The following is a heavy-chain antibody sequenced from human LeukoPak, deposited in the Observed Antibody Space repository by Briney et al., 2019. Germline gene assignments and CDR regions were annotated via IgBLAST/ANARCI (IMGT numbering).Heavy chain of an antibody. CDR1: GFTFSSYS. CDR2: ISSSGTFI. V-gene: IGHV3-21*04. D-gene: IGHD1-26*01. CDR3: ARDLGIVGATTELYYFDY. J-gene: IGHJ4*02. Sequence: PGGSLRLSCAASGFTFSSYSMNWARQAPGKGLEWVSSISSSGTFIYYADSVKGRFTISRDNAKNSLYLQMNSLRSEDTAVYYCARDLGIVGATTELYYFDYWGQGTLVTVSS.